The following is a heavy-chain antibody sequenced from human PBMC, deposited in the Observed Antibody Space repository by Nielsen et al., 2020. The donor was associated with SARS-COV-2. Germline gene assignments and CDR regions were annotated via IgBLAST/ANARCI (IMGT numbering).Heavy chain of an antibody. CDR1: GGSISSGGYS. CDR2: IYYSGST. J-gene: IGHJ4*02. CDR3: ARGRGFYYGSGTYSHTIDY. V-gene: IGHV4-30-4*07. D-gene: IGHD3-10*01. Sequence: SETLSLTCAVSGGSISSGGYSWSWIRQPPGKGLEWIGYIYYSGSTYYNPSLKSRVTISVDTSKNQFSLKLSSVTAADTAVYYCARGRGFYYGSGTYSHTIDYWGQGTLVTVSS.